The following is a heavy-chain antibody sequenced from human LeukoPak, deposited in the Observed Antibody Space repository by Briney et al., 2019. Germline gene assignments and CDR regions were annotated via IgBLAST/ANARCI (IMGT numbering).Heavy chain of an antibody. D-gene: IGHD3-10*01. V-gene: IGHV3-23*01. Sequence: GGSLRLSCAASGFTFSICAMNWVRQAPGKGLEWVSGITGSGGRTYSADSVKGRFTISRDSSKNTVHLQMNSLKAEDTAVYYCAKADGSYKTLIDYWGQGTLVTVSS. CDR2: ITGSGGRT. CDR3: AKADGSYKTLIDY. CDR1: GFTFSICA. J-gene: IGHJ4*02.